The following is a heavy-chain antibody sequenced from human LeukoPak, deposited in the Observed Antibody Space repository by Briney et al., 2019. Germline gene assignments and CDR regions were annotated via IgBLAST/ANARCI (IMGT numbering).Heavy chain of an antibody. Sequence: ASVKVSCKASGYTFTSYGISWVRQAPGQGLERMGWISAYNGNTNYAQKLQGRVTMTTDTSTSTAYMELRSLRSDDTAVYYCARASTHRYNWKSGQLNDAFDIWGQGTMVTVSS. CDR1: GYTFTSYG. CDR3: ARASTHRYNWKSGQLNDAFDI. V-gene: IGHV1-18*01. CDR2: ISAYNGNT. J-gene: IGHJ3*02. D-gene: IGHD1-20*01.